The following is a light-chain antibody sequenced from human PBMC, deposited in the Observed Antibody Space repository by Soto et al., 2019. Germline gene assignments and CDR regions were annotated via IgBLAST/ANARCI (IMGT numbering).Light chain of an antibody. J-gene: IGLJ2*01. CDR2: DVS. CDR1: SSDVGGYNY. Sequence: QSVLTQPRSVSGSPGQSVTISCTGTSSDVGGYNYVSWYQQHPGKAPKLMIYDVSKRPSGVPDRFSGSKSGNTASLTISGLQAEDEADYYCCSYAGSYTLVFGGGTKVXVL. V-gene: IGLV2-11*01. CDR3: CSYAGSYTLV.